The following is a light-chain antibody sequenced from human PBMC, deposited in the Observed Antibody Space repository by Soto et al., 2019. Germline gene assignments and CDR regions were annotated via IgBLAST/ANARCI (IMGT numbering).Light chain of an antibody. CDR3: QQYNSYYT. CDR1: QVFVNW. V-gene: IGKV1-5*03. Sequence: RMTHSLATLSAFLGDGVTITCRASQVFVNWLAWYQQKPGKAPQLLIYMASSLESGVPSRFSGSGSGTEFTLTISSLQPDDFATYYCQQYNSYYTFGQGTKVEIK. CDR2: MAS. J-gene: IGKJ2*01.